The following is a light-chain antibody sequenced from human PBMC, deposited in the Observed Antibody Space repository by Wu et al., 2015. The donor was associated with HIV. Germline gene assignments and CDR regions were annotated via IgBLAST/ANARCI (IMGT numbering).Light chain of an antibody. CDR2: ATS. CDR1: QSISNY. CDR3: QQSYSTPYT. V-gene: IGKV1-39*01. J-gene: IGKJ2*01. Sequence: DIRMTQSPSSLSASVGDRVTITCRASQSISNYLNWYQQKPGKAPKLLIYATSTLQSGVPSKFSGSGSGTDFTLTISSLQPEDFATYYCQQSYSTPYTFGQGPSWR.